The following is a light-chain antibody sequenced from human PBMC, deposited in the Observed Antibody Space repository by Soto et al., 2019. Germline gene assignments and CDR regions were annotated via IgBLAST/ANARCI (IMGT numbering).Light chain of an antibody. CDR2: GDT. V-gene: IGLV1-44*01. J-gene: IGLJ1*01. Sequence: QSVLTQPPSVSGAPGQRVTISCSGSSSNIGVNTVNWYQHLPGTAPTVLIHGDTHRPSGVPDRFSASKSGTSASLAISGLQSADEADYYCAAFDDGLNGYVFGTGTKLTVL. CDR1: SSNIGVNT. CDR3: AAFDDGLNGYV.